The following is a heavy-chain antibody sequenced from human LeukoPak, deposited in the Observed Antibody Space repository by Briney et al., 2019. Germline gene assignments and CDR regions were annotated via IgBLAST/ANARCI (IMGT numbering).Heavy chain of an antibody. CDR1: GYTFTSYY. D-gene: IGHD3-22*01. J-gene: IGHJ5*02. Sequence: ASVKVSCKASGYTFTSYYMHWVRQAPGQGLEWMGIINPSGGSTSYAQKFQGRVTMTRDMSTSTVYMELSSLRSEDTAVYYCARDRGGSSGYYDRMSWFHPWGQGTLVTVSS. CDR2: INPSGGST. CDR3: ARDRGGSSGYYDRMSWFHP. V-gene: IGHV1-46*01.